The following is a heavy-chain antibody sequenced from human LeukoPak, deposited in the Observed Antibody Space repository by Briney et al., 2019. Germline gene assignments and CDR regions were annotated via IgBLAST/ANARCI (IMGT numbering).Heavy chain of an antibody. CDR3: AELGITMIGGV. J-gene: IGHJ6*04. CDR2: ISSSGSTI. CDR1: EFTFSSYE. V-gene: IGHV3-48*03. Sequence: GGSLRLSCAASEFTFSSYEMNWVRQAPGKGLEWVSYISSSGSTIYYADSVKGRFTISRDNAKNSLYLQMNSLRAEDTAVYYCAELGITMIGGVWGKGTTVTISS. D-gene: IGHD3-10*02.